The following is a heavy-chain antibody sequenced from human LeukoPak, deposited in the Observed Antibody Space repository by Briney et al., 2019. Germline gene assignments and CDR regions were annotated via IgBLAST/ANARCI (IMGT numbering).Heavy chain of an antibody. CDR1: GFTVSSNC. Sequence: GGSLRLSCAASGFTVSSNCLSWVRQAPGKGLKWVSVICGGGTTYYADSVKGRFTISRDNSKNTVYLQMNSLRGEDTGVYYCARGDYDDLNDAFDIWGQGTMVTVSS. CDR2: ICGGGTT. CDR3: ARGDYDDLNDAFDI. J-gene: IGHJ3*02. D-gene: IGHD4-17*01. V-gene: IGHV3-53*01.